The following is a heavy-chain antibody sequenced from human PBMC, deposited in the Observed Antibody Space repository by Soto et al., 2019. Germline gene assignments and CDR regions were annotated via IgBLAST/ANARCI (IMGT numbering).Heavy chain of an antibody. Sequence: QIQLVQSGAEVKKPGASVRVSCKASGYAFSNYGISWIRQAPGLGLEWMGWISPYNGNTDYAQSLQGRVTMTTDTSTNTAYMELRSLTSDDRAVYYCATSYDSGFDPWGQGTLVTVSS. V-gene: IGHV1-18*04. D-gene: IGHD5-12*01. CDR2: ISPYNGNT. CDR3: ATSYDSGFDP. CDR1: GYAFSNYG. J-gene: IGHJ5*02.